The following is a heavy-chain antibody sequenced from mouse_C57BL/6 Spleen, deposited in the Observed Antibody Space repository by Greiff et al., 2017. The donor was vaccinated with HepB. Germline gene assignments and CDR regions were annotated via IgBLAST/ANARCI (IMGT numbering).Heavy chain of an antibody. CDR2: IYPRSGNT. D-gene: IGHD1-1*01. Sequence: QVQLQQSGAELARPGASVKLSCKASGYTFTSYGISWVKQRTGQGLEWIGEIYPRSGNTYYNEKFKGKATLTADKSSSTAYMELRSLTSEDSAVYFCGRYYGSSYGYFRVWGTGTTVTVSS. CDR1: GYTFTSYG. J-gene: IGHJ1*03. V-gene: IGHV1-81*01. CDR3: GRYYGSSYGYFRV.